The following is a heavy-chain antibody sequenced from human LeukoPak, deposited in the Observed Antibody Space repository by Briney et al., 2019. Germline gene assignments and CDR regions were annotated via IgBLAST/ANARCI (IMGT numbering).Heavy chain of an antibody. CDR2: TYYRSKWYN. Sequence: SQTLSPTCAISGDSVSSNSAAWNWIRPSPSRGLEWLGRTYYRSKWYNDYAVSVKSRITINPDTSKNQFSLQLNSVTPEDTAVYYCARESGSGWYSFRPHFDYWGQGTLVTVSS. V-gene: IGHV6-1*01. J-gene: IGHJ4*02. D-gene: IGHD6-19*01. CDR1: GDSVSSNSAA. CDR3: ARESGSGWYSFRPHFDY.